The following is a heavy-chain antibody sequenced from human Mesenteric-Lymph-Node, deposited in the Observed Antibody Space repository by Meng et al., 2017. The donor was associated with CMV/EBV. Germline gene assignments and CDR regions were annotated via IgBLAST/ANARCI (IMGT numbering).Heavy chain of an antibody. CDR1: GYNFIRYY. D-gene: IGHD3-22*01. V-gene: IGHV1-2*02. J-gene: IGHJ4*02. CDR2: INPNSGGT. CDR3: AITNDDSSGYFDC. Sequence: ASVKVTCMASGYNFIRYYMHWVRQAPGQGLEWMGWINPNSGGTNYAQKFQGRVTMTRDTSISTAYMELSRLTSDDTAVYYCAITNDDSSGYFDCWGLGTLVTVSS.